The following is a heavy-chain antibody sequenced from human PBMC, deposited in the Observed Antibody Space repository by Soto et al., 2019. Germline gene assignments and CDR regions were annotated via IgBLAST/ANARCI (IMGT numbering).Heavy chain of an antibody. CDR2: IKSQGDGGTR. J-gene: IGHJ6*02. V-gene: IGHV3-15*01. CDR3: TTDLQAYCDGTTCYAGNYYYDDMDV. Sequence: GGSLRLSCAASGFSFRNAWMSWVRQAPGKGLEWVGHIKSQGDGGTRDYAAPVKGRFTISRDDSKNTLFLQMNSLKNEDTAVYFCTTDLQAYCDGTTCYAGNYYYDDMDVWGQVTTVPAPS. CDR1: GFSFRNAW. D-gene: IGHD2-2*01.